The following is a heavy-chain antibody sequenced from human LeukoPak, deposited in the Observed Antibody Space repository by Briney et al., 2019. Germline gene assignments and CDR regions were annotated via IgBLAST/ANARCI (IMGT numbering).Heavy chain of an antibody. CDR2: ISSSDSYI. V-gene: IGHV3-21*01. CDR1: GFTFSTYS. CDR3: ARGSIAAGGTGVYYYYGMDV. J-gene: IGHJ6*02. Sequence: GGSLRLSCAASGFTFSTYSMNWVRQAPGKGLEWVSSISSSDSYIYYADSVKGRFTISRDNARNSLYLQMNSLRAEDTAVYYCARGSIAAGGTGVYYYYGMDVWGQGTTVTVSS. D-gene: IGHD6-13*01.